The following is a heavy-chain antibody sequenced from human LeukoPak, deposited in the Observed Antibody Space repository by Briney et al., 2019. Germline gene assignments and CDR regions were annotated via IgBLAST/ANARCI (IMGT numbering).Heavy chain of an antibody. Sequence: SETLSLTCAVSGGSISCGGYSWNWIRQPPGKGLEWIGYISHSGSTYYNPSLKSRVTVSLDTSKNQVSLRLSSVTAADTAVYYCARGGAVIFDLWGQGTMVTVSS. CDR3: ARGGAVIFDL. CDR2: ISHSGST. J-gene: IGHJ3*01. V-gene: IGHV4-30-2*01. CDR1: GGSISCGGYS. D-gene: IGHD3-10*01.